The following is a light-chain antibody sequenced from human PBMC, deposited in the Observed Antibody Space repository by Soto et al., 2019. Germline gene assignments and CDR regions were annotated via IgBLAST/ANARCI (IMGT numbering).Light chain of an antibody. CDR2: GAS. CDR1: QSVSSN. J-gene: IGKJ5*01. V-gene: IGKV3-15*01. Sequence: EIVMTQSPATLSVSPGERATLSCRASQSVSSNLAWYQQKPGQAPRLLIYGASSRATGIPARFSGSGSGTDFTLIINRLEPEDVAIYYCQQYGGSPRITFGQGTRLAIK. CDR3: QQYGGSPRIT.